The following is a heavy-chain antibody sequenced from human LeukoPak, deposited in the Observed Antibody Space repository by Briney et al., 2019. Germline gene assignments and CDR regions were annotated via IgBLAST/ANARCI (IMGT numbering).Heavy chain of an antibody. CDR2: IIPIFGTA. D-gene: IGHD3-3*01. J-gene: IGHJ5*02. CDR1: GGTFSSYA. V-gene: IGHV1-69*05. CDR3: ARGRTYYDFWSGYGNWFDP. Sequence: SVKVSCKASGGTFSSYAISWVRQAPGQGLEWMGRIIPIFGTANYAQKFQGRVTITTDESTSTAYMELSSLRSGDTAVYYCARGRTYYDFWSGYGNWFDPWGQGTLVTVSS.